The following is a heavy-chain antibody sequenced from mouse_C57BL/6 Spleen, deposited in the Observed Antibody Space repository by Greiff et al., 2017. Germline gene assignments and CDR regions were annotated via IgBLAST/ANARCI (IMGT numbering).Heavy chain of an antibody. J-gene: IGHJ2*01. CDR1: GYTFTSYW. D-gene: IGHD1-1*01. V-gene: IGHV1-52*01. Sequence: QVQLQQPGAELVRPGSSVKVSCKASGYTFTSYWMHWVKQRPMQGLEWIGNIDPSDSETHYNQKFKDKATLTVDKSSSTAYMQLSSLTSEDSAVYYCATMYDYYFSFGYWGQGTTLSVSS. CDR2: IDPSDSET. CDR3: ATMYDYYFSFGY.